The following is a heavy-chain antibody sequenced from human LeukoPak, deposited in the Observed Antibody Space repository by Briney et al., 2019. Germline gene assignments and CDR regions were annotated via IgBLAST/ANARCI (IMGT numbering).Heavy chain of an antibody. CDR1: GFTFSSYS. V-gene: IGHV3-21*01. J-gene: IGHJ4*02. Sequence: GGSLRLSCAASGFTFSSYSMNWVRQAPGKGLEWVSSISSSSSYIYYADSVKGRFTISRDNAKNSLYLQMNSLRAEDTAVYYCARADPTLPCIAVAGIDYWGQGTLVTVSS. D-gene: IGHD6-19*01. CDR3: ARADPTLPCIAVAGIDY. CDR2: ISSSSSYI.